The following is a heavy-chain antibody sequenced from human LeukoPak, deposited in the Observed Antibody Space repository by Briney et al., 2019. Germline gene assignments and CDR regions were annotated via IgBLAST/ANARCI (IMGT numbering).Heavy chain of an antibody. CDR3: ASNRDSSGWYSRGYYYYGMDV. D-gene: IGHD6-19*01. CDR1: GFTFSSYA. V-gene: IGHV3-30-3*01. J-gene: IGHJ6*02. CDR2: ISYDGSNK. Sequence: PGRSLRLSCAASGFTFSSYAMHWVRQAPGKGLEWVAVISYDGSNKYYADSVKGRFTISRDNSKNTLYLQMNSLRAEDTAVYYCASNRDSSGWYSRGYYYYGMDVWGQGTTVTVSS.